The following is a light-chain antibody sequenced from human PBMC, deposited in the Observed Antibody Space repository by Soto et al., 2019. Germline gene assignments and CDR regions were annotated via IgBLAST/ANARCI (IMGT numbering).Light chain of an antibody. CDR2: STN. J-gene: IGLJ2*01. Sequence: QAVVTQEPSFSVSPGGTVTLTGGLTSGSVSTTYYPSWYQQTSGQAPRTLIYSTNIRSSGVPDRFSGSILGNKAALTITGAQADDESDYHCMLYMGGGLVVFGGGSKRTVL. CDR3: MLYMGGGLVV. CDR1: SGSVSTTYY. V-gene: IGLV8-61*01.